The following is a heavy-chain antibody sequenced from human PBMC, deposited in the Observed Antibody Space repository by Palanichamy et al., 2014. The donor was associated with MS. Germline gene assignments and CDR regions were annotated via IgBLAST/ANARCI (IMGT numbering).Heavy chain of an antibody. CDR2: IYYSGST. CDR3: ARHQLRGGWFDP. Sequence: QVQLQESGPGLVKPSETLSLTCTVSGGSISSYYWSWIRQPPGKGLEWIGYIYYSGSTNYNPSLKSRVTISVDTSKNQFSLKLSSVTAADTAVYYCARHQLRGGWFDPWGQGTLVTVSS. J-gene: IGHJ5*02. V-gene: IGHV4-59*08. D-gene: IGHD1-26*01. CDR1: GGSISSYY.